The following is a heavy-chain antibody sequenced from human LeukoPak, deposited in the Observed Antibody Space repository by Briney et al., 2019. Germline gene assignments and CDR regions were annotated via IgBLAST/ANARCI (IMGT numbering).Heavy chain of an antibody. CDR2: ISAYNGNT. J-gene: IGHJ4*02. CDR1: GYTFTSYG. CDR3: ARIWLGGRGGYCSGGSCYWFDY. D-gene: IGHD2-15*01. Sequence: ASVKVSCKASGYTFTSYGISWVRQTPGQGLEWMGWISAYNGNTNYAQKLQGRVTMTTDTSTSTAYMDRRSLRSDDTAVYYCARIWLGGRGGYCSGGSCYWFDYWGQGTLVTVSS. V-gene: IGHV1-18*01.